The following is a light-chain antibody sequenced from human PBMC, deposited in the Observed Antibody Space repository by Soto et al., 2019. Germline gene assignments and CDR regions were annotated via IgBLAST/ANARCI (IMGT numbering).Light chain of an antibody. CDR2: GAS. V-gene: IGKV3-20*01. CDR3: QQHGSSHIT. Sequence: EIVLNQSPGTLSLTPGERATLSCRASQSVSSSYLAWYQQKPGQAPRLLIYGASSRATGIPDRFSGSGSGTDFTLTISRLEPEDFAVYYCQQHGSSHITFGQGTRLEIK. CDR1: QSVSSSY. J-gene: IGKJ5*01.